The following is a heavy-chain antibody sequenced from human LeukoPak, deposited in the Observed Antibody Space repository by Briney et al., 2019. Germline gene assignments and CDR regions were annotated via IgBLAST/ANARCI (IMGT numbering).Heavy chain of an antibody. CDR2: IYHSGSP. CDR3: AREGRYCGGGRCSYMDV. Sequence: SETLSLTCTVSGYSISSGFYWDWIRQPPGKGLEWIGSIYHSGSPYYNSSLKSRVTISVDTSKNQFSLKLSSVTAADTAVYYCAREGRYCGGGRCSYMDVWGKGTTVTVSS. J-gene: IGHJ6*03. D-gene: IGHD2-15*01. V-gene: IGHV4-38-2*02. CDR1: GYSISSGFY.